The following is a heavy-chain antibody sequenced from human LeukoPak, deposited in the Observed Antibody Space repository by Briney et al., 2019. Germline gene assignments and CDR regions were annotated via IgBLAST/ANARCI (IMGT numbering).Heavy chain of an antibody. CDR2: IKGDGSEK. D-gene: IGHD3-10*01. J-gene: IGHJ4*02. CDR3: VRDSGFRSLGY. V-gene: IGHV3-7*01. Sequence: QAGGSLRLSCTASGFTFSNYWMTWVRQTPGKGLEWLAQIKGDGSEKYFVDSVKGRFTISRDNAKNSLYLQMNSLRADDTAVYFCVRDSGFRSLGYWGQGILVTVSS. CDR1: GFTFSNYW.